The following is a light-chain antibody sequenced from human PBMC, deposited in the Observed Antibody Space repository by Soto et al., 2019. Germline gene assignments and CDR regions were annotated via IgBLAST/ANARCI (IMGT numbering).Light chain of an antibody. V-gene: IGKV1-5*03. Sequence: DIQMTQSPSTLSASAGDRVTITCRASQSISPYLAWYQQKPGKAPKLLIYMASSLQSGVPSRFSDSGSGTELTLTISSLQPDDFATYYCQQSNSYPRTFGQGTQVDIK. CDR2: MAS. J-gene: IGKJ1*01. CDR3: QQSNSYPRT. CDR1: QSISPY.